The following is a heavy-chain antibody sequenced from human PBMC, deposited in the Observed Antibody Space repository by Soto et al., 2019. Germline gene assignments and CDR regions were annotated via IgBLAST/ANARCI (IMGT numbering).Heavy chain of an antibody. J-gene: IGHJ4*02. CDR1: GFTLSDNW. CDR2: TNSDGSSV. D-gene: IGHD6-25*01. V-gene: IGHV3-74*03. Sequence: EVQLVESGGGLVQPGGSLRLSCAASGFTLSDNWIHWVRRVPGKGLVWVSRTNSDGSSVTYADSVKGRFTLSRDNAKYTWFLQIDSLRVEDTAMYYCVRAPEQRPFDYWGQGTLVTVSS. CDR3: VRAPEQRPFDY.